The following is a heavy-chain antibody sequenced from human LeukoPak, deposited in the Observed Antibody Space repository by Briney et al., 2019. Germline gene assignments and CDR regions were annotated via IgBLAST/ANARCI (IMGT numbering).Heavy chain of an antibody. V-gene: IGHV3-23*01. CDR3: AKTSSSWPPYQTSFDY. CDR1: GFTFSSYA. CDR2: ISGSGGST. D-gene: IGHD6-13*01. J-gene: IGHJ4*02. Sequence: GGSLRLSCAASGFTFSSYAMSWVRQAPGKGLEWVSAISGSGGSTYYADSVKGRFTISRDNSKNTLYLQMNSLRAEDTAVYYCAKTSSSWPPYQTSFDYWGQGTLVTVSS.